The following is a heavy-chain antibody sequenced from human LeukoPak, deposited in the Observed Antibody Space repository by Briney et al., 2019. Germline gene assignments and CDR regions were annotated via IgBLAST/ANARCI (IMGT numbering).Heavy chain of an antibody. J-gene: IGHJ3*02. Sequence: PSETLSLTCAVYGGSFSGYYWSWIRQPAGKGLEWIGRIYTSGSTNYNPSLKSRVTMSVDTSKNQFSLKLSSVTAADTAVYYCASTESKAARLRDAWGRNPVLDAFDIWGQGTMVTVSS. CDR3: ASTESKAARLRDAWGRNPVLDAFDI. CDR1: GGSFSGYY. V-gene: IGHV4-59*10. CDR2: IYTSGST. D-gene: IGHD6-6*01.